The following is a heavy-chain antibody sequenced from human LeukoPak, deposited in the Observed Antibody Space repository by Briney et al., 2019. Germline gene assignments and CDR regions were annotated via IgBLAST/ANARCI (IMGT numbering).Heavy chain of an antibody. Sequence: GGSLRLSCAASGFTFSSYAMSWVRQAPGKGLEWVSGISGSGGSTYYADSVKGRFTISRDNSKSTLYLQMNSLRAEDTAVYYCAKKRVAVAGTHYFDYWGQGTLVTVSS. CDR2: ISGSGGST. CDR1: GFTFSSYA. V-gene: IGHV3-23*01. J-gene: IGHJ4*02. CDR3: AKKRVAVAGTHYFDY. D-gene: IGHD6-19*01.